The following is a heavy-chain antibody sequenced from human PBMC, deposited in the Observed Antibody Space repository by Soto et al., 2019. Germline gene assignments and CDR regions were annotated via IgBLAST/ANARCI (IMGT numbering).Heavy chain of an antibody. V-gene: IGHV3-23*01. CDR3: ANPPPFYCTNGVCYSPYYYYGMDV. J-gene: IGHJ6*02. D-gene: IGHD2-8*01. CDR2: ISGSGSST. CDR1: GFIFRSYA. Sequence: GGSLRLSCAASGFIFRSYAMSWVRQAPGKGLEWVSAISGSGSSTYYADSVKGRFTISRDNSKNTLYLQMNSLRAEDTAVYYCANPPPFYCTNGVCYSPYYYYGMDVWGQGTTVTVSS.